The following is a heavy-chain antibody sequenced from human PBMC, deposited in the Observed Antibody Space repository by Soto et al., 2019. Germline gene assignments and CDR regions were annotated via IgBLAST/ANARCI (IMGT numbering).Heavy chain of an antibody. V-gene: IGHV4-59*01. CDR3: ARAFGSTMPSLF. J-gene: IGHJ4*02. CDR1: GGYISSYY. D-gene: IGHD2-2*01. CDR2: IYYSGST. Sequence: SETLSLTCTVSGGYISSYYWTWIRQPPGKGLEWIGYIYYSGSTNCNPSLKSRVTMSIDTSKNQFSLKLSSVTAADTAVYYCARAFGSTMPSLFWGQGTLVTVSS.